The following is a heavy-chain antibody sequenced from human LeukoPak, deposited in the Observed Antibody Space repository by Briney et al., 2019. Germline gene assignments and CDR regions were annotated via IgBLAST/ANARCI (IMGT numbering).Heavy chain of an antibody. Sequence: GGSLRLSCAASGFTFDDHGMSWVRQAPGKGLEWVYGINWNGGSTGYADSVKGRFTISRDNAKNSLYLQMNSLRAEDTALYYCARSGGKSSYYDFWSGSQYYFDYWGQGTLVTVSS. CDR1: GFTFDDHG. D-gene: IGHD3-3*01. J-gene: IGHJ4*02. CDR2: INWNGGST. V-gene: IGHV3-20*04. CDR3: ARSGGKSSYYDFWSGSQYYFDY.